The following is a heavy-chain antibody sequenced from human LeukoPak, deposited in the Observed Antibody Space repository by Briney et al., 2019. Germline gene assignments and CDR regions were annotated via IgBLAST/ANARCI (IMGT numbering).Heavy chain of an antibody. V-gene: IGHV3-7*03. CDR1: GLTFSRDW. D-gene: IGHD5-12*01. J-gene: IGHJ4*02. CDR2: IRQDGGET. CDR3: ARVRIVAAYSDY. Sequence: PGGSLRLSCEASGLTFSRDWMGWVRQAPGKGLEWVANIRQDGGETYYGDSVKGRFIISRDNAKNSLFLQMNRLRAEDTAVYYCARVRIVAAYSDYWGQGTLVTVSS.